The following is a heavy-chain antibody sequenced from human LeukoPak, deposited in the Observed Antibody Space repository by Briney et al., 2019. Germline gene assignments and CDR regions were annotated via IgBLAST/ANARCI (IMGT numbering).Heavy chain of an antibody. Sequence: GESLRLSCAASGFTFSSYWMSWVRQAPGKGLEWVANIKEDGSEKYYVDSVKGRFTISRDNSKNTLYLQMNSLRSDDTAAYYCARDLSQWLQSEGAAFDIWGQGTMVTVSS. D-gene: IGHD5-24*01. CDR1: GFTFSSYW. CDR3: ARDLSQWLQSEGAAFDI. V-gene: IGHV3-7*03. J-gene: IGHJ3*02. CDR2: IKEDGSEK.